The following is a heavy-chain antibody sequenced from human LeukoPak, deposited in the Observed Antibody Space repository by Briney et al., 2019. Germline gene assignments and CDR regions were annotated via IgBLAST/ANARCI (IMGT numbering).Heavy chain of an antibody. D-gene: IGHD2-2*01. CDR2: IYSGGST. CDR1: GFTVSSNY. CDR3: ARVIKFSSTSSGPLDWFDP. Sequence: PGGSLRLSCAASGFTVSSNYMSWVRQAPGKGLEWVSVIYSGGSTYYADSVKGRFTISRDNSKNTLYLQMNSLRAEDTAVYYCARVIKFSSTSSGPLDWFDPWGQGTLVTVSS. V-gene: IGHV3-53*01. J-gene: IGHJ5*02.